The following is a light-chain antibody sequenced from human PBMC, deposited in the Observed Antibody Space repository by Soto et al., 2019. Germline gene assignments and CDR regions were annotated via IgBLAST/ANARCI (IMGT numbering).Light chain of an antibody. V-gene: IGKV3-20*01. CDR2: GAS. CDR3: RHYRTS. J-gene: IGKJ4*01. Sequence: EIVLTQSPGTLSLSPGERATLSCRASQSVSSSYLAWYQQKPGQAPRQLIYGASSRATGIPDRFSGSGSGTHFPLALTRLGPEDLAVYCWRHYRTSFGGGTRVEIK. CDR1: QSVSSSY.